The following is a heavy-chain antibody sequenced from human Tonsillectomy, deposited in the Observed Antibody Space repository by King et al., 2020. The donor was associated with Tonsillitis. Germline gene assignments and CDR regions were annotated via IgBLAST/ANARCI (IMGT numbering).Heavy chain of an antibody. Sequence: VQLVESGGGLVQPGRSLRLSCAASGFTFDDYAMHWVRQVPGKGLEWVSDISWNSDNIDYADSVKGRFTISRANAKNYLYLQMNSLRAEDTALYYCAKDSSGYYGSGSYYQTWGQGTLVTVSS. CDR2: ISWNSDNI. J-gene: IGHJ5*02. CDR1: GFTFDDYA. D-gene: IGHD3-10*01. V-gene: IGHV3-9*01. CDR3: AKDSSGYYGSGSYYQT.